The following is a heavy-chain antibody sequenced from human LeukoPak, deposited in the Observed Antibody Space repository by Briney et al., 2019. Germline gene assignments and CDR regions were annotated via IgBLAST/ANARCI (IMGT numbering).Heavy chain of an antibody. V-gene: IGHV3-33*08. CDR2: IWYDGSNK. CDR1: GFTFSSYA. J-gene: IGHJ5*02. D-gene: IGHD6-19*01. Sequence: GGSLRLSCAASGFTFSSYAMSWVRQAPGKGLEWVAVIWYDGSNKYYADSVKGRFTISRDNSKNTLYLQMNSLRAEDTAVYYCARASSGWANWFDPWGQGTLVTVSS. CDR3: ARASSGWANWFDP.